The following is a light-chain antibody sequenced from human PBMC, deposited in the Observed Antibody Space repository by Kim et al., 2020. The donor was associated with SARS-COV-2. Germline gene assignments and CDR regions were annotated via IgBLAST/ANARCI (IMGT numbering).Light chain of an antibody. Sequence: EVLVTQSPATLSVFPGERVTLSCRASQIVNTNVAWYQQRRGLAPRLLIYHASTRATGVPIRFSGSGSGTDFTLSISSLQSEDLGFYFCQQYGSWPQSFGQGTKLEI. V-gene: IGKV3-15*01. CDR2: HAS. J-gene: IGKJ2*03. CDR1: QIVNTN. CDR3: QQYGSWPQS.